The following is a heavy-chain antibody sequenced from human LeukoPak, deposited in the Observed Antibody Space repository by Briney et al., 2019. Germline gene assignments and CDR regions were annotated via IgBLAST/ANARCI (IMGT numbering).Heavy chain of an antibody. CDR2: IYSGGNT. CDR3: ARDSVAGNGDF. Sequence: PGGSLRLSCAASGFTVSSNYMSWVRQAPGKGLEWVPVIYSGGNTYYADSVKGRFTISRDNSKNTLYLQMNSLRAEDTAVYYCARDSVAGNGDFWGQGTLVTVSS. D-gene: IGHD6-19*01. V-gene: IGHV3-53*01. CDR1: GFTVSSNY. J-gene: IGHJ4*02.